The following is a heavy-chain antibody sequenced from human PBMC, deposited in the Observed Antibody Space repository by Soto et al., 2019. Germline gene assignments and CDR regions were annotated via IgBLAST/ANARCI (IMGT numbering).Heavy chain of an antibody. J-gene: IGHJ6*02. D-gene: IGHD4-17*01. V-gene: IGHV3-30*18. CDR1: GFTFSSYA. CDR2: ISYDGTKT. Sequence: QVQLVESGGGVVQPGRSLSLACAASGFTFSSYAMHWVRQAPGKGLECVAVISYDGTKTYYADSVKGRFTISRDNSNNTLSLQMNSLRDEDTAVYYCAKDRAHGDPFFYGEGDWGQGTTVTVSS. CDR3: AKDRAHGDPFFYGEGD.